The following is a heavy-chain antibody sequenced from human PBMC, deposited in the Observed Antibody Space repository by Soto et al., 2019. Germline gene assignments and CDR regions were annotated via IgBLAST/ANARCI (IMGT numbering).Heavy chain of an antibody. CDR2: IHSSGST. V-gene: IGHV4-61*01. D-gene: IGHD4-17*01. Sequence: LSRTCTVSGGSVSSGNYFWSWIRQPPGKGLEWIGYIHSSGSTNYNPSLKSRVTISVDTSRNQFSLRLTSVTAADTAVYFCAILTKPTAVTTAFRGGYGLDVWGQGTTVTVSS. J-gene: IGHJ6*02. CDR1: GGSVSSGNYF. CDR3: AILTKPTAVTTAFRGGYGLDV.